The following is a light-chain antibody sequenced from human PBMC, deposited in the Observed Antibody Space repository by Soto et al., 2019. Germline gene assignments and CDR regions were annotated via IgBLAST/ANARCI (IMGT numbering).Light chain of an antibody. CDR1: QTIGTI. CDR3: QQTDGAPPR. J-gene: IGKJ1*01. V-gene: IGKV1-39*01. Sequence: DIQLTQSPSSLSASVGDRVTFTCRAGQTIGTIFHWYQQRPGKAPNLLIYAVSSLPSGGSSRFSGSGSGTEFTLSISSLQREDFATYYCQQTDGAPPRLGQGTKVEIK. CDR2: AVS.